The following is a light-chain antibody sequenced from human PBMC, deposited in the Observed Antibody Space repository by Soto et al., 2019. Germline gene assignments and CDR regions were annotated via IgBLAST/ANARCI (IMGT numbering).Light chain of an antibody. Sequence: DIVMTQSPDSLAVSLGERATINCKSSQSVLYSSNNKNYLAWYQQKPGQPPKLLIYWASTRESGVPDRFSGSGSGTDFTLTISSLQAEDVAVYYCQQCYSTPPCTFGQGTKLEIK. CDR1: QSVLYSSNNKNY. CDR2: WAS. V-gene: IGKV4-1*01. CDR3: QQCYSTPPCT. J-gene: IGKJ2*02.